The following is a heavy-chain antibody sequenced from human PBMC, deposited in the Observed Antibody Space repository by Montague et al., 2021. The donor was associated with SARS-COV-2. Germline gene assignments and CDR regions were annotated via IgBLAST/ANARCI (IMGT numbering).Heavy chain of an antibody. V-gene: IGHV4-59*01. J-gene: IGHJ6*02. CDR1: GGSISSYY. CDR3: ARVPFVAVAGTLLPYYYYYGMDV. Sequence: SETLSLTCTVSGGSISSYYWSWIRQPPGKGLEWIGYIYYSGSTSYNPSLKSRVTISVDTSKNQFSLKLSSVTAADTAVYYCARVPFVAVAGTLLPYYYYYGMDVWGQGTTVTVSS. D-gene: IGHD6-19*01. CDR2: IYYSGST.